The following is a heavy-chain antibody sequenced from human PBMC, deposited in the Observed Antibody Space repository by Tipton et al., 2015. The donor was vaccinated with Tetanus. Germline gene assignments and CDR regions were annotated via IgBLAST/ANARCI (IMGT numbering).Heavy chain of an antibody. CDR3: VANDGGLEHGQH. D-gene: IGHD2-8*01. Sequence: TLSLTCTVSGGSVSSYYCSWVRQPPGKGLEWIGHTHYSGNINYNSSLWSRVTISLDTSKNQFSLKLSSVTAADTAVYCCVANDGGLEHGQHWGQGTLVTVSS. CDR1: GGSVSSYY. J-gene: IGHJ1*01. V-gene: IGHV4-59*02. CDR2: THYSGNI.